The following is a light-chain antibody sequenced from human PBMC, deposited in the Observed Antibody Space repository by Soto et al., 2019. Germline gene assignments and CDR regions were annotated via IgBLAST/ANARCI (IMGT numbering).Light chain of an antibody. V-gene: IGKV3-20*01. CDR1: QSVSSNY. CDR3: QQYGSSPKT. CDR2: GAS. Sequence: EIVLTQSPDTLSLSPGERATLSCRAGQSVSSNYLAWYQQKPGQAPRLLIFGASSRATGIADRFSGSGSGTDFTLTISRLEPEDFAVYYCQQYGSSPKTFGQGTKVEIK. J-gene: IGKJ1*01.